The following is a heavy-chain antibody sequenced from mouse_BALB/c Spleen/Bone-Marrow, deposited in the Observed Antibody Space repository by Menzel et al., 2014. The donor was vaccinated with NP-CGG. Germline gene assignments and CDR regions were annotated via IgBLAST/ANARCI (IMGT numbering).Heavy chain of an antibody. J-gene: IGHJ3*01. CDR3: ARTRAYDYDGGFAY. CDR1: GYSFTSYY. CDR2: IFPGSGNT. Sequence: QVQLKESGPELVKPGASVKISCKASGYSFTSYYIHWVKQRPGQGLEWIGWIFPGSGNTKYSEKFKGKATLTADTSSSTAYMQLSSLTSEDSAVYFCARTRAYDYDGGFAYWGQGTLVTVSA. D-gene: IGHD2-4*01. V-gene: IGHV1-66*01.